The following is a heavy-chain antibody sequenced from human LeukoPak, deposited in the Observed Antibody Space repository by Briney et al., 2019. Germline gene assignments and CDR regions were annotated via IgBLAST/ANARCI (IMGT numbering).Heavy chain of an antibody. J-gene: IGHJ3*02. CDR1: VGFISSYY. D-gene: IGHD2-21*02. CDR3: ASGYCGGACQLGGVDM. V-gene: IGHV4-59*01. Sequence: SETLSLTCTVSVGFISSYYWSWIRQPRGRGLEWIGYIHYSGSTNYNPSLKSRVTISVDTSKNQFSLKLSSVTAADTAVYYCASGYCGGACQLGGVDMWGQGTMVTVSS. CDR2: IHYSGST.